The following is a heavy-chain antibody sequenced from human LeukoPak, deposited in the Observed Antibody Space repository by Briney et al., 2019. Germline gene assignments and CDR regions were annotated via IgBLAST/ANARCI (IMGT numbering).Heavy chain of an antibody. CDR2: ISSRSTYA. D-gene: IGHD1-26*01. Sequence: PGGSLRLSCAAYGFTFSGYSMNWVRQAPGQGLEWVSSISSRSTYAYYADSVRGRFTISRDSAKNSLFLQMDSLRVEDTAVYYCTRAHIQDYTIVGLVDHWGQGTLVIVSS. J-gene: IGHJ5*02. CDR1: GFTFSGYS. V-gene: IGHV3-21*01. CDR3: TRAHIQDYTIVGLVDH.